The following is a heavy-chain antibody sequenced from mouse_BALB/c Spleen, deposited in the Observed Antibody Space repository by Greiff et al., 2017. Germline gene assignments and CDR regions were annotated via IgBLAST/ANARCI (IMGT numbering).Heavy chain of an antibody. J-gene: IGHJ4*01. CDR2: ISSGGSYT. CDR3: ARTWSYAMDY. V-gene: IGHV5-9-4*01. CDR1: GFTFSSYA. Sequence: EVMLVESGGGLVKPGGSLKLSCAASGFTFSSYAMSWVRQSPEKRLEWVAEISSGGSYTYYPDTVTGRFTISRDNAKNTLYLEMSSLRSEDTAMYYCARTWSYAMDYWGQGTSVTVSS. D-gene: IGHD1-1*02.